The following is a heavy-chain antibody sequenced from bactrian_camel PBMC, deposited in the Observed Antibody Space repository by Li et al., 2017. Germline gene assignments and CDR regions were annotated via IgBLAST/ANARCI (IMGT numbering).Heavy chain of an antibody. CDR2: IDVDGLT. V-gene: IGHV3S53*01. J-gene: IGHJ4*01. CDR3: AAGSSAAGFQALSTSPFSY. Sequence: VQLVESGGGSVQAGGSLKLSCTVSTTYTYNRNCMAWFRQAPGKEREGVAHIDVDGLTNYRPSVEGRFTISKDNAKTTLYLQMNSLKPEDTAMYYCAAGSSAAGFQALSTSPFSYWGRGTQVTVS. D-gene: IGHD1*01. CDR1: TTYTYNRNC.